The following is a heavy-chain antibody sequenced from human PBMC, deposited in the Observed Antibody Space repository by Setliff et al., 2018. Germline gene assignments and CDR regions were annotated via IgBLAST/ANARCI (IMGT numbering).Heavy chain of an antibody. D-gene: IGHD5-12*01. CDR2: IITNTGKT. CDR3: ARSSGPRVVLAADFDY. J-gene: IGHJ4*02. Sequence: GASVKVSCKASGYTFTTYYIHWVRQAPGQGLEWMGMIITNTGKTSYPKKFQGRVTMTTDTSTATVYMELKNLRSDDTAVYYCARSSGPRVVLAADFDYWGQGTLVTVSS. CDR1: GYTFTTYY. V-gene: IGHV1-46*01.